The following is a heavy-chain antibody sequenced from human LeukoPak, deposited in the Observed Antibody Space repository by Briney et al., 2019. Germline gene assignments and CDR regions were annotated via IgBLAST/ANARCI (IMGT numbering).Heavy chain of an antibody. Sequence: GASVKVSCKASGYTFTSYGISWVRQAPGQGLEWMGWISAYNGNTNYAQKLQGRVTMTTDTSTSTAHMELRSLRSDDTAVYYCARDESSYIVVVPAANWFDPWGQGTLVTVSS. CDR3: ARDESSYIVVVPAANWFDP. CDR1: GYTFTSYG. D-gene: IGHD2-2*01. V-gene: IGHV1-18*01. J-gene: IGHJ5*02. CDR2: ISAYNGNT.